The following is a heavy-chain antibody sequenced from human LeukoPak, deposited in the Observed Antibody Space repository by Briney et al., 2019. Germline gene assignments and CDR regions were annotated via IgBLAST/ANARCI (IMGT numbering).Heavy chain of an antibody. V-gene: IGHV4-30-4*07. J-gene: IGHJ2*01. CDR3: ARDLQISARYWYFNL. CDR1: GGSISSGGYS. CDR2: IYYSGGT. D-gene: IGHD6-25*01. Sequence: SQTLSLTCAVSGGSISSGGYSWSWIRQPPGKGLEWIGYIYYSGGTYYNPSLKSRVTMSIDTSKNQFSLNLSSVTAADTAVYFCARDLQISARYWYFNLWGRGTLVTVSS.